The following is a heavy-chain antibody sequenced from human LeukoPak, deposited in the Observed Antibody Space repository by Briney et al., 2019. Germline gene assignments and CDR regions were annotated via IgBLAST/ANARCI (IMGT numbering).Heavy chain of an antibody. Sequence: ASVKVSCKASGYTFPGYYMHWVRQAPGHGLEWMGWINPNSYGTNYAQKFPGRVTMNRDTSISTAYMELSRVRSDDTAVYYCAREYCSGGSCYYYFDYWGQGSLVTVAS. CDR2: INPNSYGT. V-gene: IGHV1-2*02. J-gene: IGHJ4*02. CDR1: GYTFPGYY. CDR3: AREYCSGGSCYYYFDY. D-gene: IGHD2-15*01.